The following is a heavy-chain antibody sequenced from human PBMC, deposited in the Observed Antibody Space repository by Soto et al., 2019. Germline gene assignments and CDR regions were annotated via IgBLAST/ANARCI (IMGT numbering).Heavy chain of an antibody. Sequence: PSETLSLTCAVSGGCISSGGYSWSWIRQPPGKGLEWIGYIYHSGSTYYNPSLKSRVTISVDRSKNQFSLKLSSVTAADTALYYCARVWGGSNGYDPWGRGTMVIVSS. CDR1: GGCISSGGYS. D-gene: IGHD5-12*01. CDR2: IYHSGST. CDR3: ARVWGGSNGYDP. V-gene: IGHV4-30-2*01. J-gene: IGHJ5*02.